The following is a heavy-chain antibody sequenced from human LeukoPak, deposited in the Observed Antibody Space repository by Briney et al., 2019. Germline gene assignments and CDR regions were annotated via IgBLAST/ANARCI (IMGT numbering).Heavy chain of an antibody. D-gene: IGHD2-2*01. J-gene: IGHJ6*03. V-gene: IGHV3-48*01. CDR2: ISSSSSTI. Sequence: GGSLRLSCAASGFTFSSYCMNWVRQAPGKGLEWVSYISSSSSTIYYADSVKGRFTISRDNAKNSLYLQMNSLRAEDTAVYYCAKRGDCSSTSCANYYYYMDVWGKGTTVTVSS. CDR1: GFTFSSYC. CDR3: AKRGDCSSTSCANYYYYMDV.